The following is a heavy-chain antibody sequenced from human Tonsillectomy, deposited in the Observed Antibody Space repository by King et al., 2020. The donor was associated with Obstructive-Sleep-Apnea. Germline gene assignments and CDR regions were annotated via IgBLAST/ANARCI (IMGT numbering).Heavy chain of an antibody. Sequence: VQLVESGGGVVQPGGSLRLSCAASGITFSSYAIHWVRQAPGRGLEWVAFIRDDGSEKYYADSVKGRFTISRDNSKKTGYLQMNSLRAEDTAVYYCAKDKIGVIRPHKNYFDYWGQGTLVTVSS. CDR2: IRDDGSEK. CDR3: AKDKIGVIRPHKNYFDY. D-gene: IGHD2/OR15-2a*01. V-gene: IGHV3-30*02. CDR1: GITFSSYA. J-gene: IGHJ4*02.